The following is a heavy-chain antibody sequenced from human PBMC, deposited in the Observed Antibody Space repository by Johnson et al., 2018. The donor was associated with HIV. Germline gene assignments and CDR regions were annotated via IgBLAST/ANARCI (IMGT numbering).Heavy chain of an antibody. Sequence: VQLVESGGGLVQPGGSLRLSCAASGFPVSGDYMSWVRQAPGKGLEWVGRTRNKAYSYTTDYAASVKGRFTLSRDDSKNSVHRQINSLRTDDTAVYYCAIPIVGASTHDPLDIWGQGTMVTVSS. D-gene: IGHD1-26*01. CDR3: AIPIVGASTHDPLDI. CDR1: GFPVSGDY. CDR2: TRNKAYSYTT. J-gene: IGHJ3*02. V-gene: IGHV3-72*01.